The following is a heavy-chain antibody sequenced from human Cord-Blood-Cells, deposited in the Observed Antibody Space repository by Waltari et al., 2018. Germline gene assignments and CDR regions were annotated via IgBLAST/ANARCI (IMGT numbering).Heavy chain of an antibody. V-gene: IGHV4-39*01. CDR2: IYYRGST. CDR3: ARQGGRIE. J-gene: IGHJ4*02. D-gene: IGHD3-16*01. CDR1: GGSISSSSYY. Sequence: QLQLQESGPGLVKPSETLSLTCTVSGGSISSSSYYWGWIRQPPGKGLEWIGSIYYRGSTYYNPSLKSRVTISVDKSKNQFSLKLSSVTAADTAVYYCARQGGRIEWGQGTLVTVSS.